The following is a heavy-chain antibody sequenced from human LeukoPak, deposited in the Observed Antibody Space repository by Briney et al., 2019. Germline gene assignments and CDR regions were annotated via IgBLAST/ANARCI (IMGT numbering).Heavy chain of an antibody. D-gene: IGHD4-17*01. Sequence: PGGSLRLSCAASGFIFSSFTMNWVRQAPGKGLEWVSSISSDGKSIYYADSVKGRFIISRDNAKNSLFLQMDSLRAEDTALYYCTRGSYGDYGYWGQGTLVTVSS. CDR3: TRGSYGDYGY. V-gene: IGHV3-21*01. CDR2: ISSDGKSI. J-gene: IGHJ4*02. CDR1: GFIFSSFT.